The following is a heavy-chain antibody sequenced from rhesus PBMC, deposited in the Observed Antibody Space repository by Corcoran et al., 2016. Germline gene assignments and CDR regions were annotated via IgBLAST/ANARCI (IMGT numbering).Heavy chain of an antibody. CDR3: ASAVTGTNYFDY. Sequence: QVQLQESGQGLVKPSETLSLTCAVSGGSISGYYYWSWIRQPQGKGLDWIGGIYGGGGGNYLNPSLKSRVTLSVDTSNNQFSLKLSSVTAADTAVYYCASAVTGTNYFDYWGQGVLVTVSS. CDR1: GGSISGYYY. J-gene: IGHJ4*01. D-gene: IGHD1-26*01. V-gene: IGHV4S14*01. CDR2: IYGGGGGN.